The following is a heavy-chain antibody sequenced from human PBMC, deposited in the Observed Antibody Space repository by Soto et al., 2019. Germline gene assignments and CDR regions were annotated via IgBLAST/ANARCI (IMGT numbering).Heavy chain of an antibody. CDR3: ARGGWMLVEGSHYYHAMYA. CDR2: INGGNGET. J-gene: IGHJ6*02. V-gene: IGHV1-3*01. CDR1: GYTFSNNA. Sequence: QVHLVQSGAEVKEPGASVRLSCRPSGYTFSNNAIQWVRQAPGQRFEWMGWINGGNGETRYSQKFQARVTLTRDTSARAAYMELTSLTSEDTAVYYCARGGWMLVEGSHYYHAMYAWGQGTTVIVSS. D-gene: IGHD3-10*01.